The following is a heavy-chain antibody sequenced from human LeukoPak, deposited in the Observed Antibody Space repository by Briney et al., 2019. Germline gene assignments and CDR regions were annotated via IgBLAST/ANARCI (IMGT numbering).Heavy chain of an antibody. D-gene: IGHD1-26*01. CDR3: ARHDSQWELLTRGAFDI. J-gene: IGHJ3*02. V-gene: IGHV4-34*01. CDR2: INHSGST. CDR1: GGSFSGYY. Sequence: SETLSLTCAVYGGSFSGYYWSWIRQPPGKGLEWIGEINHSGSTNYNPSLKSRVTISVDTSKNHFSLKLSSVTAADTAVYYCARHDSQWELLTRGAFDIWGQGTMVTVSS.